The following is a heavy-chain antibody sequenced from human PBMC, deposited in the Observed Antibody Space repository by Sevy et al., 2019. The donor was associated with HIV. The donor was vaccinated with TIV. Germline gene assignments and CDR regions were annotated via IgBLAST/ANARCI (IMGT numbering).Heavy chain of an antibody. CDR3: ARARYNYGSFYFDY. V-gene: IGHV3-11*01. CDR2: ISSGGTII. CDR1: GLSFNTYV. D-gene: IGHD5-18*01. J-gene: IGHJ4*02. Sequence: GGSLRLSCAASGLSFNTYVMSWFRQAPGKGLEWVSYISSGGTIIYYADSVKGRFTISRDNAKNSLYLQMNSLRAEDTAVYYCARARYNYGSFYFDYWGQGTLVTVSS.